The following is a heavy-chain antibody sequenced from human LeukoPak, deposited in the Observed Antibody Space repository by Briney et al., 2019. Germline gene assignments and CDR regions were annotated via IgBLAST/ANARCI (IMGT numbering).Heavy chain of an antibody. D-gene: IGHD4-11*01. CDR1: GFTFSNDW. CDR2: INSDGITT. J-gene: IGHJ3*01. Sequence: QPGGSLRLSCAASGFTFSNDWMHWVRQVPGKGLVWVSRINSDGITTTYADSVKGRFTISRDSAKNTLYLQMDSLRVEDTAVYYCTSALTTTRNAFDVWGQGTKVTVSS. CDR3: TSALTTTRNAFDV. V-gene: IGHV3-74*01.